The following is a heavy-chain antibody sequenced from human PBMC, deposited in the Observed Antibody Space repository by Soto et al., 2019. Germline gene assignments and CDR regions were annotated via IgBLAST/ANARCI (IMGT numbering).Heavy chain of an antibody. D-gene: IGHD3-22*01. CDR2: ISSSSSYT. CDR1: GFTFSDYA. CDR3: ARETYYYHSSGYYYVDY. V-gene: IGHV3-11*05. Sequence: GSLRLSCAASGFTFSDYAIHWIRQAPGTGLEWVSYISSSSSYTNYADSVKGRFTISRDNAKNSLYLQMNSLRAEDTAVYYCARETYYYHSSGYYYVDYWGQGTLVTVSS. J-gene: IGHJ4*02.